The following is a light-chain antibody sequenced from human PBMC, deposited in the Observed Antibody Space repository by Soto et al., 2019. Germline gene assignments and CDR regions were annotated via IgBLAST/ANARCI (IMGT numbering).Light chain of an antibody. CDR3: SSYTSMSSPYV. J-gene: IGLJ1*01. V-gene: IGLV2-14*01. CDR1: SSDVGAYNY. Sequence: QSALTQPASVSGSPGQSITISCTGTSSDVGAYNYVSWYQQHPGKAPKLLIYEVSSRPSGVSNRFSGSKSGNTASLTISGLQAEDEADYYCSSYTSMSSPYVFGTGTKLTVL. CDR2: EVS.